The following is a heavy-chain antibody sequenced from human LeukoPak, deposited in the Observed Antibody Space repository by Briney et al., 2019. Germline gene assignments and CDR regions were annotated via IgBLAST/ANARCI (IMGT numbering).Heavy chain of an antibody. Sequence: GGSLRLSCAASRFTFSTYSMNWVRQAPGKGLEWVSYISSGSNTIYYADSVKGRITISRDNAKNSLYLQMNSLRAEDTAVYYCAREYSSSSGRSFDYWGQGTLVTVSS. D-gene: IGHD6-6*01. CDR3: AREYSSSSGRSFDY. CDR2: ISSGSNTI. V-gene: IGHV3-48*01. J-gene: IGHJ4*02. CDR1: RFTFSTYS.